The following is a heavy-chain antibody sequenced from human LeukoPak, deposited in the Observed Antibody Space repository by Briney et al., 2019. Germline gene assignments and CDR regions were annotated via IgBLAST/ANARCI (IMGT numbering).Heavy chain of an antibody. D-gene: IGHD2-21*01. V-gene: IGHV3-7*01. CDR3: VRDATRGGDLDH. CDR1: GFTFSDCW. Sequence: GGSLRLSCAASGFTFSDCWMMWVRQAPGKGLEWVAQIKVDGSEKYYVDSVRGRFTTSRDNAKNSLDLQMNTLRVEDTAVYYCVRDATRGGDLDHWGQGTLVTVSS. CDR2: IKVDGSEK. J-gene: IGHJ5*02.